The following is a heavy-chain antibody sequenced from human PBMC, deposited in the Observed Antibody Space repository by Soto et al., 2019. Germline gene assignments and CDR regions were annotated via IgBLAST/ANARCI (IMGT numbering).Heavy chain of an antibody. J-gene: IGHJ6*02. CDR2: IDPSDSYT. CDR3: ARQIDIVEVVAATPDYYYGMAV. D-gene: IGHD2-15*01. CDR1: GYSFTSYW. Sequence: CKGSGYSFTSYWISWVRQMPGKGLEWMGRIDPSDSYTNYSPSFQGHVTISADKSISTAYLQWSSLKASDTAMYYCARQIDIVEVVAATPDYYYGMAVWGQGTTVTVSS. V-gene: IGHV5-10-1*01.